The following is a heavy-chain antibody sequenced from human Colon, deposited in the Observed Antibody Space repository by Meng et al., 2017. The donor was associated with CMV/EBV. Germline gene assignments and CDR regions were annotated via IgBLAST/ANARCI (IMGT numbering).Heavy chain of an antibody. D-gene: IGHD4-23*01. CDR3: ARGRPGGNHFDY. V-gene: IGHV3-13*01. CDR2: IGTAGDT. Sequence: GSLRLSCAASGFTFSSYDMHWVRQATGKGLEWVSSIGTAGDTYYPGSAKGRFTISRENAKNSLYLQMNSLRAGDTAVYYCARGRPGGNHFDYWGQGTLVTVSS. J-gene: IGHJ4*02. CDR1: GFTFSSYD.